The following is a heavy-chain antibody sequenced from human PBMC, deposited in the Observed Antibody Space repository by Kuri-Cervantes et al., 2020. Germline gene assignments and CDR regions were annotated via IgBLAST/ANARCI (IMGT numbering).Heavy chain of an antibody. D-gene: IGHD2-2*03. CDR1: GGSISSYY. Sequence: GSLRLSCTVSGGSISSYYWSWIRQPSGKGLEWIGYIYYSGSTNYNPSLKSRVTISVDTSKNQFSLKLSSVTAADTAVYYCARGPTGGYSFDYWGQGTLVTVSS. V-gene: IGHV4-59*12. CDR3: ARGPTGGYSFDY. CDR2: IYYSGST. J-gene: IGHJ4*02.